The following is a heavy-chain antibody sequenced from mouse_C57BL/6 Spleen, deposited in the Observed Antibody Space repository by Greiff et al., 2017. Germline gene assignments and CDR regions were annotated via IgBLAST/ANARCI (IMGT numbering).Heavy chain of an antibody. Sequence: QVQLQQPGTELVKPGASVKLSCKASGYTFTSYWMHWVKQRPGQGLEWIGNINPSNGGTNYNQKFKSKATLTVDKSSSTAYMKLSSLTSEDSAVYYCAREGEYDYDWTWFAYGGQGTLVTVSA. J-gene: IGHJ3*01. CDR1: GYTFTSYW. CDR2: INPSNGGT. D-gene: IGHD2-4*01. CDR3: AREGEYDYDWTWFAY. V-gene: IGHV1-53*01.